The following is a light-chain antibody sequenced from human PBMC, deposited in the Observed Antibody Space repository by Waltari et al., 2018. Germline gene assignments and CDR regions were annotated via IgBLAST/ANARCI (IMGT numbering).Light chain of an antibody. J-gene: IGKJ3*01. V-gene: IGKV1-39*01. CDR3: QQGYSTPLT. CDR1: QSISSY. Sequence: DIQMTQSPSSLSASVGDRVTITCRASQSISSYLNWYQQKPGKAPKLLIYAASSLQGGVPSRFSGSGSGTDFTLTISSLQPEDFATYYCQQGYSTPLTFGPGTKVEIK. CDR2: AAS.